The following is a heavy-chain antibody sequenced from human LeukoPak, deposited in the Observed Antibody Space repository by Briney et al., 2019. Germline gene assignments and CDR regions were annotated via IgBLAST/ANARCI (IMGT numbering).Heavy chain of an antibody. CDR2: MKPNSGDT. V-gene: IGHV1-8*03. CDR3: ARRGFGELFIYNYYMDV. CDR1: RYSFTTYA. D-gene: IGHD3-10*01. Sequence: ASVKVSCKASRYSFTTYAANWVRQATGQCLEWMGWMKPNSGDTGYAQKFQGRVTITRNTSTSTAYMELSSLRSEDTAVYYCARRGFGELFIYNYYMDVWGEGTTVTVSS. J-gene: IGHJ6*03.